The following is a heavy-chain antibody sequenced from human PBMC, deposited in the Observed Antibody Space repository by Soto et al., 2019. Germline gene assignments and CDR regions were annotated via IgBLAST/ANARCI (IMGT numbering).Heavy chain of an antibody. CDR3: AREIVGARVDWFDP. D-gene: IGHD1-26*01. CDR2: IYYTGNT. CDR1: GGSISSYY. Sequence: SETLSLTCTVSGGSISSYYWSWIRQPPGKGLEWIGYIYYTGNTKYNPSLRSRVTISVDTSKNQFSLKLSSVTAADTAVYYCAREIVGARVDWFDPWGQGTLVTVSS. V-gene: IGHV4-59*01. J-gene: IGHJ5*02.